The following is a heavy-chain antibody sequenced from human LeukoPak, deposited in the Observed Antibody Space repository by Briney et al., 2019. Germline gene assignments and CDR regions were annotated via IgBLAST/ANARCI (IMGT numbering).Heavy chain of an antibody. J-gene: IGHJ4*02. CDR3: ASSRDGYNPD. V-gene: IGHV4-59*01. D-gene: IGHD5-24*01. CDR2: IYYSGST. CDR1: GGSISSYY. Sequence: SETLSLTCTVSGGSISSYYWSWIRQPPERGLEWIGYIYYSGSTNYNPSLKSRVTISVDTSKNQFSLKLSSVTAADTAVYYCASSRDGYNPDWGQGTLVTVSS.